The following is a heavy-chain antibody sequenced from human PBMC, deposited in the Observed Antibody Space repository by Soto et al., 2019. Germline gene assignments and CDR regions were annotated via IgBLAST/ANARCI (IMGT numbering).Heavy chain of an antibody. J-gene: IGHJ4*02. Sequence: EVQLVESGGGLVKPGGSLRLSCAASGFTFSSYSMNWVRQVPGKGLEWVSSLTSTSSYTYYADSVKGRFTISRDNPQHSLFLPMNSLRAEDTAVYYCGRVASSSSWTPDYLGQGTLVTVSS. CDR2: LTSTSSYT. CDR1: GFTFSSYS. CDR3: GRVASSSSWTPDY. D-gene: IGHD6-13*01. V-gene: IGHV3-21*02.